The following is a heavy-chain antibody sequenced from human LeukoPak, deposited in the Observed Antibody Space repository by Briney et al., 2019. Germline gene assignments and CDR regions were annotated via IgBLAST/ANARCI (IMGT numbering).Heavy chain of an antibody. D-gene: IGHD6-13*01. V-gene: IGHV1-46*01. Sequence: ASVKVSCKASGYTFTSYYMHWVRQAPGQGLEWMGLINPSGGNTRYAQKFQGRVTMTRDTSTTTVYMELSSLRSEATAVYYCARDAIAAAGSFDYWGQGTLVIVSS. J-gene: IGHJ4*02. CDR3: ARDAIAAAGSFDY. CDR2: INPSGGNT. CDR1: GYTFTSYY.